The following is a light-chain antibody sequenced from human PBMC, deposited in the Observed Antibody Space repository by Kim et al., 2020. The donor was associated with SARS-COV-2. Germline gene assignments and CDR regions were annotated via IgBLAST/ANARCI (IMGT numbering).Light chain of an antibody. V-gene: IGKV1-5*03. J-gene: IGKJ2*01. Sequence: SASVGDSVTITCRASQTIDTWLAWYQHKPGKAPKLLIYKASRLESGVPSRFSGSGSGTEFSLTISSLQPDDLGTYYCHQYNSHSYSFGQGTKLEI. CDR3: HQYNSHSYS. CDR1: QTIDTW. CDR2: KAS.